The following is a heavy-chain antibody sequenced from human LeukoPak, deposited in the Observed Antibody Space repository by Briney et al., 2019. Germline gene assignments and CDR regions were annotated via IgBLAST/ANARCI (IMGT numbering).Heavy chain of an antibody. V-gene: IGHV3-21*01. J-gene: IGHJ3*02. CDR3: ASPLGSGDAFDI. Sequence: GGSLRLSCAASGFTFSSYSMNWVRQAPGKGLEWVSSISSSSSYIYYADSVKGRFTISRDNAKNSLYLQMNSLRAEGTAVYYCASPLGSGDAFDIWGQGTMVTVSS. D-gene: IGHD3-10*01. CDR2: ISSSSSYI. CDR1: GFTFSSYS.